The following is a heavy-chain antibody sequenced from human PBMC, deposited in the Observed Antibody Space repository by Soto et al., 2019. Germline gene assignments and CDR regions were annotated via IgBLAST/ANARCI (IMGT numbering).Heavy chain of an antibody. CDR1: GFTFSSYG. J-gene: IGHJ6*03. CDR2: IWYDGSNK. Sequence: GGSLRLSCAASGFTFSSYGMHWVRQAPGKGLEWVAVIWYDGSNKYYADSVKGRFTISRDNSKNTLYLQMNSLRAEDTAVYYCARDNSMITFGGVIPHPYNMDVWGQGTTVTVSS. D-gene: IGHD3-16*02. CDR3: ARDNSMITFGGVIPHPYNMDV. V-gene: IGHV3-33*01.